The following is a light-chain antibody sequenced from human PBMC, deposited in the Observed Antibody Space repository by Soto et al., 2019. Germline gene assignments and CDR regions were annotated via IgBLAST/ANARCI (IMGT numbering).Light chain of an antibody. CDR2: GAS. J-gene: IGKJ4*01. CDR1: QSVSSSY. Sequence: EIVLTQSPGTLSLSPGAGAPLSCRASQSVSSSYIAWYQQRPGQTPSLLIYGASTRATGIPDRFSGSGSGTDFTLTFSRLEPEDFAVYYCEYYGTSITFGGGTKVDI. V-gene: IGKV3-20*01. CDR3: EYYGTSIT.